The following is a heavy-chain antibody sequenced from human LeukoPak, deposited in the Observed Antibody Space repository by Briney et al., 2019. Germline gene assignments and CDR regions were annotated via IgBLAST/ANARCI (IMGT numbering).Heavy chain of an antibody. CDR3: ARGGYYEAFGFDY. CDR2: IYSGGST. D-gene: IGHD3-22*01. CDR1: GFTFSSYA. V-gene: IGHV3-53*01. Sequence: PGGSLRLSCAASGFTFSSYAMHWVRQAPGKGLEWVSVIYSGGSTYYADSVKGRFTISRDNSKNTLYPQMNSLRAEDTAVYYCARGGYYEAFGFDYWGQGTLVTVSS. J-gene: IGHJ4*02.